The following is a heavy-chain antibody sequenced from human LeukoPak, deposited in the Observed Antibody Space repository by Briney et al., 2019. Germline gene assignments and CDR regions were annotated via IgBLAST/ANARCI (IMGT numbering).Heavy chain of an antibody. D-gene: IGHD2-2*01. CDR2: IYHTGST. V-gene: IGHV4-30-2*01. CDR1: GGSISSGLYS. CDR3: ARLQYCSGTSCYWFDP. Sequence: SQTLSLTCDVSGGSISSGLYSWSWIRQPLGKGLEWIGYIYHTGSTYYNPSLKSRVTISVDTSKNQFSLRLSSVTAADTAVYYCARLQYCSGTSCYWFDPWGQGTLVTVSS. J-gene: IGHJ5*02.